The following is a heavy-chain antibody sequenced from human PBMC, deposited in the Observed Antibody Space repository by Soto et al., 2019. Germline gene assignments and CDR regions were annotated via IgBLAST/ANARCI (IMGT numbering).Heavy chain of an antibody. CDR2: ISGSGGST. CDR1: GFTFSSYA. V-gene: IGHV3-23*01. CDR3: AKFPPAYCSGGSCPGAFGY. J-gene: IGHJ4*02. D-gene: IGHD2-15*01. Sequence: PGGSLRLSCAASGFTFSSYAMSWVRQAPGKGLEWVSAISGSGGSTYYADSVKGRFTISRDNSKNTLYLQMNSLRAEDTAVYYCAKFPPAYCSGGSCPGAFGYWGQGTLVTVSS.